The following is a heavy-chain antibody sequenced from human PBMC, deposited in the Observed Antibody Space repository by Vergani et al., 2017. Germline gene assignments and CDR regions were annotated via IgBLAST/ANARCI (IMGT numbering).Heavy chain of an antibody. V-gene: IGHV3-9*01. Sequence: EVQLVESGGGLVQPGRSLRLSCAASGFTFDDYAMHWVRQAPGKGLEWVSGISWNSASIGSADSVKGRFTISRDNAKNSLYLQMNSRRAEDTALYYCAADSNWSFDYWGQGTLVTVSS. CDR2: ISWNSASI. CDR1: GFTFDDYA. J-gene: IGHJ4*02. CDR3: AADSNWSFDY. D-gene: IGHD1-1*01.